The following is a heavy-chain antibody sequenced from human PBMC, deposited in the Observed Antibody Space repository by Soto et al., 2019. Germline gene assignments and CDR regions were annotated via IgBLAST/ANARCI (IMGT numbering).Heavy chain of an antibody. CDR2: INAGSGNT. CDR1: GYPFTTYA. CDR3: AREHDNLTGLSFDY. V-gene: IGHV1-3*01. D-gene: IGHD3-9*01. J-gene: IGHJ4*02. Sequence: ASVKVSCKASGYPFTTYAIHWVRQAPGQRLEWMGWINAGSGNTKYSQKFQGRVTITRDTSASTAYMELSSLRSEDTAVYYCAREHDNLTGLSFDYWGQGTLVTVSS.